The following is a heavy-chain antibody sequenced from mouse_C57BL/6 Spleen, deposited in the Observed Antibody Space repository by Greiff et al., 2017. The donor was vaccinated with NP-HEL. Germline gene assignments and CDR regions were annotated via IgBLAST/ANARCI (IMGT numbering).Heavy chain of an antibody. D-gene: IGHD4-1*01. Sequence: EVKVEESGGGLVQPGGSMKLSCVASGFTFSNYWMNWVRQSPEKGLEWVAQIRLKSDNYATHYAESVKGRFSISRDDSKSSVYLQMNNLRAEDTGIYYCTEEMGRGAWFAYWGQGTLVTVSA. J-gene: IGHJ3*01. CDR3: TEEMGRGAWFAY. CDR2: IRLKSDNYAT. V-gene: IGHV6-3*01. CDR1: GFTFSNYW.